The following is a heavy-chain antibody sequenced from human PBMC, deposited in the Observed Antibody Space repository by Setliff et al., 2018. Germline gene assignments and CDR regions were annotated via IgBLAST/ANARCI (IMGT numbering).Heavy chain of an antibody. D-gene: IGHD1-20*01. CDR2: VYYSGIA. CDR3: ARDRGSNNSPEDFDY. V-gene: IGHV4-59*12. Sequence: SETLSLTCTVSGGSISTYYWSWIRQPPGKGLEWIGYVYYSGIANYSPSLKSRLTMSIDTSKNQFFLEVRSVTAADTAVYYCARDRGSNNSPEDFDYWGLGTLVTVSS. J-gene: IGHJ4*02. CDR1: GGSISTYY.